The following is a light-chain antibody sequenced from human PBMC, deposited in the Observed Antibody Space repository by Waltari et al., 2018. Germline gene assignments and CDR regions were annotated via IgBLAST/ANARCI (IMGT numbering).Light chain of an antibody. Sequence: QLVLTQSPSASASLGASVKLTCPLSSGHSSNVIAWLQQQPERGPRYLMKINSDGIHSKGDGIPERFSCSSSGAERYLTISSVQPEDEADYCCQTGGHGTWVFGGGTKLTVL. J-gene: IGLJ3*02. CDR2: INSDGIH. CDR3: QTGGHGTWV. CDR1: SGHSSNV. V-gene: IGLV4-69*01.